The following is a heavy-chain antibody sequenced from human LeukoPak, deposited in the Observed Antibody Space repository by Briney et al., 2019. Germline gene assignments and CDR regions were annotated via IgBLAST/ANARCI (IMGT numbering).Heavy chain of an antibody. CDR2: INADNGDT. CDR3: ARDGYRTSGGYWLDP. D-gene: IGHD6-13*01. CDR1: GYSFATYA. Sequence: GASVKVSRKASGYSFATYAIHWVRQAPGQRLEWMGWINADNGDTKYSQNFQGRVTITRDTSASTAYMEVSSLKSEDTAVYYCARDGYRTSGGYWLDPWAQGTLVTVSS. V-gene: IGHV1-3*01. J-gene: IGHJ5*02.